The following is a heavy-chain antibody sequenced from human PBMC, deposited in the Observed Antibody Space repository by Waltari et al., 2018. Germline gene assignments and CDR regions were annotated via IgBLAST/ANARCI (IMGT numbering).Heavy chain of an antibody. CDR3: ARDRALVGAYLNWFDP. CDR2: INPNSSGT. CDR1: GYTFTGYD. J-gene: IGHJ5*02. V-gene: IGHV1-2*02. D-gene: IGHD1-26*01. Sequence: QVQLVQSGAEVKKPGASVKVSCKASGYTFTGYDMHWVRQAPGQGLEWMGWINPNSSGTNYAQKFQGRVTMTRDTSISTAYMELSRLRSDVTAVYYCARDRALVGAYLNWFDPWGQGTLVTVSS.